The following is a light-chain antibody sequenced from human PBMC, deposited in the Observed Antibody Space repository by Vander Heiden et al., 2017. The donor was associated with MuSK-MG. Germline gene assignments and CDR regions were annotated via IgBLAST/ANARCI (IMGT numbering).Light chain of an antibody. CDR1: SSDVGSYTL. CDR2: GGS. CDR3: CPYASGHGV. V-gene: IGLV2-23*01. J-gene: IGLJ2*01. Sequence: QAALTQPPSESASPGPSITISCTATSSDVGSYTLVSWHQQHPANALKFMTYGGSTRALGVSNSFSGSKSGNTASLTISGLQAEDEADYYCCPYASGHGVFGGGTKLTVL.